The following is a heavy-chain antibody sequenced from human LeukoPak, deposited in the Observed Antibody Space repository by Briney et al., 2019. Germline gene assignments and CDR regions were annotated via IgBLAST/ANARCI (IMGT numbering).Heavy chain of an antibody. Sequence: PSETLSLTCTVSGGSISSYYWSWIRQPPGKGLEWIGYIYYSGSTNYNPSLKSRVTISVDTSKNQFSLKLSSVTAADTAAYYCAREPSQAYYFDYWGQGTLVTVSS. D-gene: IGHD2-2*01. CDR1: GGSISSYY. V-gene: IGHV4-59*01. J-gene: IGHJ4*02. CDR3: AREPSQAYYFDY. CDR2: IYYSGST.